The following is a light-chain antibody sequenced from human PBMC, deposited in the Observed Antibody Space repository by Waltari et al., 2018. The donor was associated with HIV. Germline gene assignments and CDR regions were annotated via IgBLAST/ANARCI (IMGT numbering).Light chain of an antibody. V-gene: IGLV2-14*03. CDR3: SSFTDNRAVI. CDR2: EVR. Sequence: QSVLTQPAAVSGSPGQSVAVSCTGTSSDVGGYDYLTWYQQHPDKAPKLLIYEVRSRPSGVSDRFSGSKSGNTASLTISGLQPEDEADYYCSSFTDNRAVIFGGGTKLTVL. J-gene: IGLJ2*01. CDR1: SSDVGGYDY.